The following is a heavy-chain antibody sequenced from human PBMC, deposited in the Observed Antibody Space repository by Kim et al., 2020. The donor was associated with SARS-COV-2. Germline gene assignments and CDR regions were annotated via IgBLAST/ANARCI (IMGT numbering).Heavy chain of an antibody. D-gene: IGHD3-22*01. Sequence: GGSLRLSCAASGFTFSSYAMHWVRQAPGKGLEWVAVISYDGSNKYYADSVKGRFTISRDNFKNTLYLQMNSLRAEDTAVYYCARDAHYYDSSGYFNWFDPWGQGTLVTVSS. CDR1: GFTFSSYA. CDR3: ARDAHYYDSSGYFNWFDP. V-gene: IGHV3-30*04. CDR2: ISYDGSNK. J-gene: IGHJ5*02.